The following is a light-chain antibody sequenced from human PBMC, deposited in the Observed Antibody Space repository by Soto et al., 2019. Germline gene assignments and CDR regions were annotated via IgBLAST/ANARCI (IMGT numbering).Light chain of an antibody. V-gene: IGKV1-12*01. CDR1: QDISNL. CDR2: ATS. CDR3: QQYDKSPPIT. J-gene: IGKJ5*01. Sequence: DIQMTQSPSFVSAAVGDRVTLSCRASQDISNLLAWYQQKPGKAPTLLIYATSNLQRGVPSRFSGSGSGTDFTLTISRLEPEDFAVYFCQQYDKSPPITFGQGTRLEI.